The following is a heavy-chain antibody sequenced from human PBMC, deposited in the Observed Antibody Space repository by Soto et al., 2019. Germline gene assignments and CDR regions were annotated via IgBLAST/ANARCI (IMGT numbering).Heavy chain of an antibody. V-gene: IGHV3-23*01. CDR1: GFTFSSYA. D-gene: IGHD3-10*01. J-gene: IGHJ4*02. Sequence: PGVSLRLSCAASGFTFSSYAMSWVRQAPEKGLEWVSTFTGSGNTYYADSVKGRFTISRDNSKNTLYLQMNSLRAEDTAVYYCAREFASGSPNYDYWGLGTLVTVSS. CDR3: AREFASGSPNYDY. CDR2: FTGSGNT.